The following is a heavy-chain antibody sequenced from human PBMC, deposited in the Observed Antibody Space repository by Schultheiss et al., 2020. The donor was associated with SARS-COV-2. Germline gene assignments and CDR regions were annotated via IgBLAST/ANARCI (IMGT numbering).Heavy chain of an antibody. J-gene: IGHJ6*02. CDR1: GFTFSSYS. CDR3: ASPLPYYDFWSGYYRRTYYYGMDV. Sequence: GGSLRLSCATSGFTFSSYSMNWVRQAPGKGLEWVSSISSSSSYIYYADSVKGRFTISRDNAKNSLYLQMNSLRAEDTAVYYCASPLPYYDFWSGYYRRTYYYGMDVWGQGTTVTVSS. CDR2: ISSSSSYI. V-gene: IGHV3-21*04. D-gene: IGHD3-3*01.